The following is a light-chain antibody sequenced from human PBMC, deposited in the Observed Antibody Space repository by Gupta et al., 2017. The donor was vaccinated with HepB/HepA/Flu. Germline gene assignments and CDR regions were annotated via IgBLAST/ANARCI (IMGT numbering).Light chain of an antibody. V-gene: IGKV2-28*01. CDR3: MQGLQKGLT. J-gene: IGKJ4*01. CDR2: LGS. CDR1: QSLLHSNGYNY. Sequence: DIVMTQSPLSLPVTPGEPASISCRSSQSLLHSNGYNYLDWYLQKPGQSPQLLIYLGSDRASGVPDRFSGSCSGTDFTLKIIRVEAEEVGVYYCMQGLQKGLTFGGGTKVEIK.